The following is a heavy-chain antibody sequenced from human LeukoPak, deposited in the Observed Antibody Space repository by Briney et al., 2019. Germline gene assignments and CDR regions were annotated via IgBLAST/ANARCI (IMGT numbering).Heavy chain of an antibody. D-gene: IGHD3-10*01. CDR3: AKGIGRTGSSGNLDFRRSVGWDAFDV. Sequence: GGSLRLSCAGSGFTFSDYAMSWVRQAPGKGLEWVSAIGSRGVSAYYADSVKGRFSISRDNSKNTVYLQMNSLRAEDTAVYFCAKGIGRTGSSGNLDFRRSVGWDAFDVWGQGTLVAVSS. CDR1: GFTFSDYA. J-gene: IGHJ3*01. V-gene: IGHV3-23*01. CDR2: IGSRGVSA.